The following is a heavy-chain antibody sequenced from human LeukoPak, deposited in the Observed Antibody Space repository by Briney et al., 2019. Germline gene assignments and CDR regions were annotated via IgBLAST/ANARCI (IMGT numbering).Heavy chain of an antibody. Sequence: TSVKVSCKASGFTFTSSAVQWVRQARGQRLEWIGWIVVGSGNTNYAQKFQERVTITRDMSTSTAYMELSSLRSEDTAVYYCAAVIGYCSSTSCSAPDYWGQGTLVTISS. CDR2: IVVGSGNT. CDR3: AAVIGYCSSTSCSAPDY. V-gene: IGHV1-58*01. CDR1: GFTFTSSA. J-gene: IGHJ4*02. D-gene: IGHD2-2*01.